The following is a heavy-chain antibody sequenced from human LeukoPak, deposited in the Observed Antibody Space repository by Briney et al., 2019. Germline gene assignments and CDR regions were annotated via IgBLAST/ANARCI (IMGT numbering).Heavy chain of an antibody. D-gene: IGHD1-14*01. V-gene: IGHV3-23*01. Sequence: GGSLRLSCAASGFTFSSYTMNWVRQAPGKGLEWVSTIVGDSSKTYYAASVRGRFTISRDNSNYVLFLHMNSLRAEDTAIYYCAKQPYNYYYLDVWGKGTTVTISS. CDR2: IVGDSSKT. CDR3: AKQPYNYYYLDV. J-gene: IGHJ6*03. CDR1: GFTFSSYT.